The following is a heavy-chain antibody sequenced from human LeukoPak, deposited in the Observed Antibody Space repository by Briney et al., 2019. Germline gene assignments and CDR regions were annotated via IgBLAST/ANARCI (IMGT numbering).Heavy chain of an antibody. Sequence: PGVSLRLSCAASGFTFSTYEMNWFRQAPGKGRECIAYIRSGGDKTNYAVSVKGRFTISRDHATNSLYLQMNSLRVEDTAVYYCAKGNPRPDWGQGTLVTAPS. D-gene: IGHD6-25*01. CDR3: AKGNPRPD. CDR1: GFTFSTYE. V-gene: IGHV3-48*03. J-gene: IGHJ4*02. CDR2: IRSGGDKT.